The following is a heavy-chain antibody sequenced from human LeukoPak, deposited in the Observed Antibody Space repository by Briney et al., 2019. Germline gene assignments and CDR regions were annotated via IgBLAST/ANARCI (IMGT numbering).Heavy chain of an antibody. Sequence: SETLSLTCTVSGGSISSYYWNWIRQPPGKGLEWIGFIYYTGSTSYNPSLKSRVTISLDTAKNQFSLKLSSVTAADTAVYYCARGRGYGDYNRPIDYWSQGTLVTVSS. CDR1: GGSISSYY. V-gene: IGHV4-59*01. D-gene: IGHD4-17*01. CDR2: IYYTGST. J-gene: IGHJ4*02. CDR3: ARGRGYGDYNRPIDY.